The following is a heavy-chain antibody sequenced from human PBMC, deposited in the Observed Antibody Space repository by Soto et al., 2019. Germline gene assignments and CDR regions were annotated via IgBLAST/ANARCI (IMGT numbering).Heavy chain of an antibody. CDR1: GGTFSSYA. CDR2: IIPIFGTA. CDR3: ARDGAPDDYGDHSGAWRYFDL. D-gene: IGHD4-17*01. V-gene: IGHV1-69*01. J-gene: IGHJ2*01. Sequence: QVQLVQSGAEVKKPGSSVKVSCKASGGTFSSYAISWVRRAPGQGLEWMGGIIPIFGTANYAQKFQGRVTITADESTTTAYMELSSLRSEDTAVYYCARDGAPDDYGDHSGAWRYFDLWGRGTLVTVSS.